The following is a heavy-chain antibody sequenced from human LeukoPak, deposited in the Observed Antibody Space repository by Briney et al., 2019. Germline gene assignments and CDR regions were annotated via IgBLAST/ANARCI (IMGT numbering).Heavy chain of an antibody. J-gene: IGHJ3*02. CDR3: ARAPTYDSSGYYYRDAFDI. D-gene: IGHD3-22*01. V-gene: IGHV3-21*01. CDR1: GFTFSSYS. CDR2: ISSSSSYI. Sequence: GGSLRHSCAASGFTFSSYSMNWVRQAPGKGLEWVSSISSSSSYIYYADSVKGRFTISRDNAKNSLYLQMNSLRAEDTAVYYCARAPTYDSSGYYYRDAFDIWGQGTTVTVSS.